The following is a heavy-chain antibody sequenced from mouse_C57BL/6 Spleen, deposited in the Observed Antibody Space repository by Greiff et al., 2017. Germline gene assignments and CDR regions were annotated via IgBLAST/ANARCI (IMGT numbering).Heavy chain of an antibody. CDR3: GGSSYVDYAMDY. J-gene: IGHJ4*01. CDR1: GYAFSSYW. V-gene: IGHV1-80*01. CDR2: IYPGDGDT. D-gene: IGHD1-1*01. Sequence: VKLVESGAELVKPGASVKISCKASGYAFSSYWMNWVKQRPGKGLEWIGQIYPGDGDTNYNGKFKGKATLTADKSSSTAYMQLSILTSEDSAVYFCGGSSYVDYAMDYWGQGTSVTVSS.